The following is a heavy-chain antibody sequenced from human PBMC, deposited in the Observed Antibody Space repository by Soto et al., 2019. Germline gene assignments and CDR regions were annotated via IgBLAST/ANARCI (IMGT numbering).Heavy chain of an antibody. CDR2: INHSGST. CDR1: GGSFSGYY. D-gene: IGHD5-12*01. J-gene: IGHJ4*02. CDR3: GREGEWLRPCYFDY. Sequence: SETLSLTCAVYGGSFSGYYWSWIRQPPGKGLEWIGEINHSGSTNYNPSLKSRVTISVDTSKNQFSLKLSSVTAADTAVYYCGREGEWLRPCYFDYWGQGTLVTVSS. V-gene: IGHV4-34*01.